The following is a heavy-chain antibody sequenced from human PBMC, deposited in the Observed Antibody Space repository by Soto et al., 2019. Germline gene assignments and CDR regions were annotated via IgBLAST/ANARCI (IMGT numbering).Heavy chain of an antibody. CDR1: GGSISSGGYY. CDR3: ARNVVPAAIGYNWFDP. V-gene: IGHV4-31*03. J-gene: IGHJ5*02. CDR2: IYYSGST. D-gene: IGHD2-2*01. Sequence: KSSETLSLTCTVSGGSISSGGYYWSWIRQHPGKGLEWIGYIYYSGSTYYNPSLKSRVTISVDTSKNQFSLKLSSVTAADTAVYYCARNVVPAAIGYNWFDPWGQGTLVTVSS.